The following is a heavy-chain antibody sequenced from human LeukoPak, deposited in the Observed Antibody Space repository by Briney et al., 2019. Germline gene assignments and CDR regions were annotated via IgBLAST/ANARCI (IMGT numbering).Heavy chain of an antibody. V-gene: IGHV3-23*01. Sequence: GGSLRLSCAASGFTFSSYAMNWVRQAPGKGLEWVSTISGSGGTTYYADSVKGRFTISRDNSKNTLYLQMNSLRAEDTAVYYCAKGQSSGWYVPFDYWGQGTLVTVSS. J-gene: IGHJ4*02. CDR3: AKGQSSGWYVPFDY. D-gene: IGHD6-19*01. CDR2: ISGSGGTT. CDR1: GFTFSSYA.